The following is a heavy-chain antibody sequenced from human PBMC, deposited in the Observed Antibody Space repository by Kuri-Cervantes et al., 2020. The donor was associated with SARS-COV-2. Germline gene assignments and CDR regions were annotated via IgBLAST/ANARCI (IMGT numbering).Heavy chain of an antibody. CDR3: ARVGFGYYDSSGYSDY. Sequence: GGSLRLSCAASGFTFDDYAMHWVRQAPGKGLEWVSGISWNSGSIGYADSVKGRFTIYRDNAKNSLYLQMNSLRAEDMALYYCARVGFGYYDSSGYSDYWGQGTLVTVSS. V-gene: IGHV3-9*03. D-gene: IGHD3-22*01. CDR1: GFTFDDYA. CDR2: ISWNSGSI. J-gene: IGHJ4*02.